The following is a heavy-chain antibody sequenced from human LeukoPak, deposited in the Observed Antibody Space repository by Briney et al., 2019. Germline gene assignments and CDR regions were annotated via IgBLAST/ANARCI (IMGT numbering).Heavy chain of an antibody. J-gene: IGHJ4*02. V-gene: IGHV3-48*03. CDR2: ISSSGRTK. CDR3: ATIEAVRFHY. D-gene: IGHD6-19*01. CDR1: GFTFSSYE. Sequence: PGGSLRLSCAASGFTFSSYEMNWVRQAPGKGLEWVSYISSSGRTKYYLDSVRGRFTISRDNTKTSLYLEMNSLRAEDTAVYYCATIEAVRFHYWGQGTLVAVSS.